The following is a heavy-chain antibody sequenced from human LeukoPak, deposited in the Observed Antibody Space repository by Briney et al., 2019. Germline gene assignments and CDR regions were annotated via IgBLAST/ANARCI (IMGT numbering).Heavy chain of an antibody. Sequence: AETLSLTCAAYGGSFSGYYWSWIRQPAGKGLEWVARIYTTGSTNYNPSLKSRVTISIDNAKNYFYLQMNSLTAADTAVYYCAREASSRWTGGFDYWGRGTLVTVPS. J-gene: IGHJ4*02. D-gene: IGHD6-13*01. CDR2: IYTTGST. CDR1: GGSFSGYY. CDR3: AREASSRWTGGFDY. V-gene: IGHV4-4*07.